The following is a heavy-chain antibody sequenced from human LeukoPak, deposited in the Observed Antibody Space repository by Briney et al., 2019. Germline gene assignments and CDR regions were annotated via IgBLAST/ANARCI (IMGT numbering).Heavy chain of an antibody. CDR1: GGTFSSYA. CDR3: ASSRYFDWPQGTLRYYYYYMDV. D-gene: IGHD3-9*01. J-gene: IGHJ6*03. Sequence: GASVKVSCKASGGTFSSYAISWVRQAPGQGLEWMGGIIPIFGTANYAQKFQGRVTITTDESTSTAYMELSSLRSEDTAVYYCASSRYFDWPQGTLRYYYYYMDVWGKGTTVTVSS. CDR2: IIPIFGTA. V-gene: IGHV1-69*05.